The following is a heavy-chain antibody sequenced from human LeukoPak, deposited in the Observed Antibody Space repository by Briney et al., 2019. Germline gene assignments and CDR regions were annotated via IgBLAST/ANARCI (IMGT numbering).Heavy chain of an antibody. CDR3: AGVGFGNTPHPIDY. V-gene: IGHV4-34*01. CDR1: GGSFSAYY. J-gene: IGHJ4*02. D-gene: IGHD4-23*01. CDR2: INHTGST. Sequence: SETLSLTCAVYGGSFSAYYWSWIRQPPGKGLEWIGEINHTGSTNNNPSLKSRVTISLDTSKKQFSLKLSSVTAADTAVYYCAGVGFGNTPHPIDYWGQGTLVTVSS.